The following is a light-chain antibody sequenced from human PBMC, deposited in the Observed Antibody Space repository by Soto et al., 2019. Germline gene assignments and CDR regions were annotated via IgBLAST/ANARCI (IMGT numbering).Light chain of an antibody. CDR3: QQYNNWPPLFT. CDR2: GAS. V-gene: IGKV3-15*01. CDR1: QSVSSN. Sequence: EIVMTQSPATLSVSPGERATLSCRASQSVSSNLAWYQQKPGQAPRLLIYGASTRATGITARFSVSGSGTEFTLTISSLQSEDFAVYYCQQYNNWPPLFTFGPGTKVDIK. J-gene: IGKJ3*01.